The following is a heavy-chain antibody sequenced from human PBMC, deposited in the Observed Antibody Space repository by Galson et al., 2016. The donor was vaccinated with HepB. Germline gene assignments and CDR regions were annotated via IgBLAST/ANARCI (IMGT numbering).Heavy chain of an antibody. J-gene: IGHJ4*02. V-gene: IGHV3-21*06. CDR3: AREDYNSGYYYID. D-gene: IGHD3-22*01. CDR1: GFTFSRYN. Sequence: SLRLSCAASGFTFSRYNMNWVRQAPGKGLEWVSSISGSRSYINYAESVYYADSVAGRFTISRDNAKNSLYLQMNNLRAEDTAVYFCAREDYNSGYYYIDWGQGTLVTFSS. CDR2: ISGSRSYINYAESV.